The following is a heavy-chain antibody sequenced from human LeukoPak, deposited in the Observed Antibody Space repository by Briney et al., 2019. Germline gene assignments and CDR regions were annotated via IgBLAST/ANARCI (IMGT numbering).Heavy chain of an antibody. V-gene: IGHV3-30-3*01. D-gene: IGHD2-2*01. CDR3: ARDEYQLPTVYYYYGMDV. CDR1: GFTFSSYA. J-gene: IGHJ6*02. CDR2: ISYDGSNK. Sequence: GESLRLSCAASGFTFSSYAMHWVRQAPGKGLEWVAVISYDGSNKYYADSVKGRFTISRDNSKNTLYLQMNSLRAEDTAVYYCARDEYQLPTVYYYYGMDVWGQGTTVTVSS.